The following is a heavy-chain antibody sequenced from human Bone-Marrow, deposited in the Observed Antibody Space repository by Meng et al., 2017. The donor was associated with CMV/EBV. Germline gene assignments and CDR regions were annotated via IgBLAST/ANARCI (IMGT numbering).Heavy chain of an antibody. CDR3: ARVRYYDYVWGSYRYLWFDP. CDR1: GGTFSSYA. J-gene: IGHJ5*02. D-gene: IGHD3-16*02. Sequence: QVQLVQSGAEVKKPGSSVKVSCKASGGTFSSYAISWVRQAPGQGLEWMGGIIPIFGTANYAQKFQGRVTITADESTSTAYMELSSLRSEDTAVYYCARVRYYDYVWGSYRYLWFDPWGQGTLVTVSS. V-gene: IGHV1-69*12. CDR2: IIPIFGTA.